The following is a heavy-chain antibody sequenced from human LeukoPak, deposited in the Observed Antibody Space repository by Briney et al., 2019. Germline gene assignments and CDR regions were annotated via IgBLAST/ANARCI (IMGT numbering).Heavy chain of an antibody. CDR2: IYYSGST. D-gene: IGHD2-21*01. CDR3: ARIRPIVAGGPIDY. V-gene: IGHV4-39*07. CDR1: GGSISSSSYY. Sequence: SETLSLTCTVSGGSISSSSYYWGWIRQPPGKGLEWIGSIYYSGSTYYNPSLKSRVTISVDTSKNQSSLKLSSVTAADTAVYYCARIRPIVAGGPIDYWGQGTLVTVSS. J-gene: IGHJ4*02.